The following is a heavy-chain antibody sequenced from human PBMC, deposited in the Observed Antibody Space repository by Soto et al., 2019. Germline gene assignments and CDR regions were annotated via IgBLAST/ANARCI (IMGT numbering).Heavy chain of an antibody. CDR3: ARAGSSWSKTRYYFEY. D-gene: IGHD6-13*01. V-gene: IGHV4-59*01. CDR1: GGSISSYY. J-gene: IGHJ4*02. CDR2: IYYSGST. Sequence: PSETLSLTCTVSGGSISSYYWSWIRQPPGKGLEWIGYIYYSGSTNYNPSLQSRVAISVDTSKSQFSLNLSSVTAADTAVYYCARAGSSWSKTRYYFEYWGQGTLVTVSS.